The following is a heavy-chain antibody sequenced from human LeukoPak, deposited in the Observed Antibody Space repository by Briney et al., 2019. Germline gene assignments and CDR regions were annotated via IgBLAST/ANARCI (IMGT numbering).Heavy chain of an antibody. V-gene: IGHV3-48*01. J-gene: IGHJ4*02. CDR2: INSGSDTV. D-gene: IGHD6-19*01. CDR1: GFPFNSYV. CDR3: ARAPGYSSGWYEV. Sequence: GGSLRLSCVASGFPFNSYVVNWVRQVPGKGLEWVSYINSGSDTVYYADSVKGRFTISRDNSKNTLYLQMNSLRAEDTAVYYCARAPGYSSGWYEVWGQGTLVTVSS.